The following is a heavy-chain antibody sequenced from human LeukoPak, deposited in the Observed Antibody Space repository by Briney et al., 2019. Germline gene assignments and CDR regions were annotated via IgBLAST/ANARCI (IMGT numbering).Heavy chain of an antibody. CDR3: ARGITMVRGVTRGNWFDP. J-gene: IGHJ5*02. Sequence: SETLSLTCAVYGGSFSGYYWSWIRQPPGKGLEWIGEINHSGSTNYNPSLKSRVTISVDTSKNHFSLKLRSVTAADTAVYYCARGITMVRGVTRGNWFDPWGQGTLVTVSS. V-gene: IGHV4-34*01. CDR2: INHSGST. D-gene: IGHD3-10*01. CDR1: GGSFSGYY.